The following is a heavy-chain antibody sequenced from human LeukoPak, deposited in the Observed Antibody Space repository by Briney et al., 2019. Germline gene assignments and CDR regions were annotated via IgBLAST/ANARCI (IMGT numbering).Heavy chain of an antibody. CDR2: ISGSGGST. Sequence: PGGSLRLSCAASGFTFSSYAMSWVRQAPGKGLEWVSAISGSGGSTYYADSVKGRFTISRDNSKNTLYLQMNSLRAEDTAVYYCARDPETYYDFWSGYYNTHHMDVWGQGTTVTVSS. V-gene: IGHV3-23*01. CDR3: ARDPETYYDFWSGYYNTHHMDV. J-gene: IGHJ6*02. D-gene: IGHD3-3*01. CDR1: GFTFSSYA.